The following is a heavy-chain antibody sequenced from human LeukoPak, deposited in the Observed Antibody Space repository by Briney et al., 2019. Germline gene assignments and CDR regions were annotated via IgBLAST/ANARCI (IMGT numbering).Heavy chain of an antibody. CDR1: GYTLTTYA. D-gene: IGHD6-13*01. J-gene: IGHJ5*02. CDR2: INVGNGNT. CDR3: ARDYSSSWSNWFDP. V-gene: IGHV1-3*01. Sequence: GTSVKVSCKASGYTLTTYAIHWVRQAPGQRLEWMGWINVGNGNTKYSQKFQGRVTITRDTSASTAYMELSSLRSEDTAVYYCARDYSSSWSNWFDPWGQGTLVTVSS.